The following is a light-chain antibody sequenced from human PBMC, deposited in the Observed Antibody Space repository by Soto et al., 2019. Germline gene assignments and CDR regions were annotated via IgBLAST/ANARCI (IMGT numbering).Light chain of an antibody. V-gene: IGLV2-14*01. J-gene: IGLJ1*01. CDR1: NTDVGQDKS. CDR3: VSYTDTDTLV. Sequence: QSVLTQPASVSGSRGQSIIISCVGRNTDVGQDKSVSWYQQGPGKVPKLLIFEVTNRPSGVSNRFSGSRSGNTASLTISGLQPDDEGDYFCVSYTDTDTLVFGTGTKLTVL. CDR2: EVT.